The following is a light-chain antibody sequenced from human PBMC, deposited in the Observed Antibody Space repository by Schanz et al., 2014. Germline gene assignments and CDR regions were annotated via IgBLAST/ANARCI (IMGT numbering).Light chain of an antibody. Sequence: EIVLTQSPGALSLSPGDRATLSCRASQSVSSQLAWHQQKPGQAPRLLIYDASIRATGIPPRFSGSGSGTDFTLTISSLEPEDFATYYCQQYTGYSWTFGQGTKVEIK. CDR1: QSVSSQ. CDR2: DAS. J-gene: IGKJ1*01. V-gene: IGKV3-11*01. CDR3: QQYTGYSWT.